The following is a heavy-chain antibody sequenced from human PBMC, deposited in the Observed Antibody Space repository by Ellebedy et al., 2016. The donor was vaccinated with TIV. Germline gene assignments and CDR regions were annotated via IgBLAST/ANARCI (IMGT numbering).Heavy chain of an antibody. Sequence: GESLKISCAVSGFTFSNYWMSWVRQAPGKGLEWVAVISYDGSNKYYADSVKGRFTISRDNSKNTLYLQMNSLRAEDTAVYYCAKDMGVTCGGDCYYFQHWGQGTLVTVS. CDR1: GFTFSNYW. CDR3: AKDMGVTCGGDCYYFQH. J-gene: IGHJ1*01. CDR2: ISYDGSNK. D-gene: IGHD2-21*02. V-gene: IGHV3-30*18.